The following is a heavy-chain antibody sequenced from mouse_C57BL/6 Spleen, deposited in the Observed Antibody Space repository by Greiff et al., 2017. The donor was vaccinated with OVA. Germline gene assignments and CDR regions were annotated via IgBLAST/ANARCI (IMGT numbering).Heavy chain of an antibody. CDR3: ARAGSQDPYYFDY. Sequence: VQLQQSGPELVKPGASVKISCKASGYTFTDYYMNWVKQSHGKSLEWIGDINPNNGGTSYNQKFKGKATLTVDKSSSTAYMELRSLTSEDSAVYYCARAGSQDPYYFDYWGQGTTLTVSS. V-gene: IGHV1-26*01. CDR1: GYTFTDYY. J-gene: IGHJ2*01. CDR2: INPNNGGT.